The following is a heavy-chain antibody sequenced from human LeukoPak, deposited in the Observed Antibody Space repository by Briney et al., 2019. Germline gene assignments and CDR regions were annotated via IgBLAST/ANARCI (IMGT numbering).Heavy chain of an antibody. D-gene: IGHD6-6*01. V-gene: IGHV4-34*01. Sequence: MPSETLSLTCAVYGGSFSGYYWSWIRQPPGKGLEWIGEINHSGSTNYNPSLKSRVTISVDTSKNQFSLKLSSVTAADTAVYYCARRRDSSSSGGDFDYWGQGTLVTVSS. CDR3: ARRRDSSSSGGDFDY. CDR1: GGSFSGYY. CDR2: INHSGST. J-gene: IGHJ4*02.